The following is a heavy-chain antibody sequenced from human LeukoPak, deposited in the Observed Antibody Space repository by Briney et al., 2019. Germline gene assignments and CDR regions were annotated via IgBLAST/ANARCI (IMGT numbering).Heavy chain of an antibody. Sequence: GESLKISCEGFGFRSANYWISWVRQMPGKGLEWMGVIYLGDSDARYSPSFQGQVTFSADKSITTAYLQWSSLQASDTAMYFCARLSDSTNYNYYMDVWGEGTTVTVSS. CDR2: IYLGDSDA. D-gene: IGHD2-15*01. CDR3: ARLSDSTNYNYYMDV. CDR1: GFRSANYW. J-gene: IGHJ6*03. V-gene: IGHV5-51*01.